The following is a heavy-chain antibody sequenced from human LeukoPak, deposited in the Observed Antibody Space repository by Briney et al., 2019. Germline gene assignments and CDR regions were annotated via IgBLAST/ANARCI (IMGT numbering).Heavy chain of an antibody. J-gene: IGHJ6*03. CDR2: ISGSGGST. D-gene: IGHD2-2*01. V-gene: IGHV3-23*01. CDR1: GFTLSDYY. CDR3: AKHRPYCSSTSCHDYYYYYMDV. Sequence: GGSLRLSCAASGFTLSDYYMSWIRQAPGKGLEWVSAISGSGGSTYYADSVKGRFTISRDNSKNTLYLQMNSLRAEDTAVYYCAKHRPYCSSTSCHDYYYYYMDVWGKGTTVTVSS.